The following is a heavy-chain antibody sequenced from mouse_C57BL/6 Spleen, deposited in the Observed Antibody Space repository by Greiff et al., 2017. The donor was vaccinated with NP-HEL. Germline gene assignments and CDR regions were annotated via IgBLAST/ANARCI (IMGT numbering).Heavy chain of an antibody. J-gene: IGHJ2*01. CDR1: GYTFTSYW. CDR3: ASWYGNSYFDY. V-gene: IGHV1-64*01. Sequence: VQLQQPGAELVKPGASVKLSCKASGYTFTSYWMHWVKQRPGQGLEWIGMIHPNSGSTNYNEKFKSKATLTVDKSSSTAYMQLSSLTSEDSAVYYCASWYGNSYFDYWGQGTTLTVSS. D-gene: IGHD2-10*02. CDR2: IHPNSGST.